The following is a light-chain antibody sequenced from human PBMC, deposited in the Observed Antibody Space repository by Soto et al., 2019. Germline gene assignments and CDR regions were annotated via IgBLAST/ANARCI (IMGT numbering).Light chain of an antibody. J-gene: IGLJ1*01. V-gene: IGLV4-69*01. CDR1: SGHSSYA. Sequence: QLVLTQSPSASASLGASVKLTCTLSSGHSSYAIAWHQQQPEKGPRYLMKLNSDGSHSKGDGIPDRFSGSSSGAERYLIISSLQSEDEADYFCQTWSTGIHVFGTGTKVTVL. CDR3: QTWSTGIHV. CDR2: LNSDGSH.